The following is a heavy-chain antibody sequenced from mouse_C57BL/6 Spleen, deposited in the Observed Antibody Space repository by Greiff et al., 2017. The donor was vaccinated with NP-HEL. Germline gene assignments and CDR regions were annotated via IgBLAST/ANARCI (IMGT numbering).Heavy chain of an antibody. CDR1: GFSLTSYG. Sequence: VQLQQSGPGLVQPSQSLSITCTVSGFSLTSYGVHWVRQSPGKGLEWLGVIWRGGSTDYNAAVMSRLSITKDNSKSQVFFKMNSLQADDTAIYYCAKGDDMDYWGQGTSVTVSS. V-gene: IGHV2-5*01. CDR3: AKGDDMDY. CDR2: IWRGGST. J-gene: IGHJ4*01.